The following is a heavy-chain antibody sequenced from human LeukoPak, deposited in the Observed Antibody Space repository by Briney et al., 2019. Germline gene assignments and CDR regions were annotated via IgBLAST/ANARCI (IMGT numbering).Heavy chain of an antibody. V-gene: IGHV3-11*01. CDR1: EFTFRDYN. D-gene: IGHD3-3*01. Sequence: GGSLRLSCAASEFTFRDYNMNWIRQAPGKGLEWVSHITSGDSTTFYADSVNGRFTISRDNAMNSLYLEMNSLRAEDTAVYYCAKHSFYDFWSGSDYWGQGTLVTVSS. CDR2: ITSGDSTT. J-gene: IGHJ4*02. CDR3: AKHSFYDFWSGSDY.